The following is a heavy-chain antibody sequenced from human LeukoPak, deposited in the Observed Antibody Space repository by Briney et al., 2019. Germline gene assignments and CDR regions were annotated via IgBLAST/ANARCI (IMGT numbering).Heavy chain of an antibody. D-gene: IGHD3-3*01. CDR2: IYYSGST. V-gene: IGHV4-59*12. CDR1: GGSISSYY. J-gene: IGHJ4*02. Sequence: PSETLSLTCTVSGGSISSYYWSWIRQPPGKGLEWIGYIYYSGSTNYNPSLKSRVTISVDRSKNQFSLKLSSVTAADTAVYYCARTFMGDFWSGYYPPLRYWGQGTLVTVSS. CDR3: ARTFMGDFWSGYYPPLRY.